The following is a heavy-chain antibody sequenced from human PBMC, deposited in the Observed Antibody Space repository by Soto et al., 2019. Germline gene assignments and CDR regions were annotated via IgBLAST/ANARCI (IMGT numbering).Heavy chain of an antibody. V-gene: IGHV4-30-4*01. CDR2: IYYSGST. CDR1: GGSISSGDYY. CDR3: ARVATVVPYFDY. D-gene: IGHD4-17*01. Sequence: PSETLSLTCTVSGGSISSGDYYWSWIRQPPGKGLEWIGYIYYSGSTYYNPSLKSRVTISVDTSKNQFSLKLSSVTAADTAVYYCARVATVVPYFDYWGQGTLVIVSS. J-gene: IGHJ4*02.